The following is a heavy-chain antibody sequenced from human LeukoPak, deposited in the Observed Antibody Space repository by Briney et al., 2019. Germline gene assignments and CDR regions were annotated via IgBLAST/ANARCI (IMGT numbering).Heavy chain of an antibody. D-gene: IGHD5-12*01. V-gene: IGHV3-7*01. Sequence: GGSLRLSCAASGLTFISYWMSGGRQAPGRGLEWVAKIKQDGSEKYYVDSVKGRFTISRDNAKNSLYLQMNSLRAEDTAVYYCARDRGDDAFDIWGQGTMVTVSS. CDR1: GLTFISYW. CDR3: ARDRGDDAFDI. J-gene: IGHJ3*02. CDR2: IKQDGSEK.